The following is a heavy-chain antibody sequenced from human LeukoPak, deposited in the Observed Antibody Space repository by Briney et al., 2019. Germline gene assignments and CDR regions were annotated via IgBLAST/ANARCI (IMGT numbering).Heavy chain of an antibody. D-gene: IGHD3-16*02. CDR2: INHSGST. Sequence: SETLSLTCTVSGGSISSYYWSWIRQPPGKGLEWIGEINHSGSTNYNPSLKSRVTISVDTSKNQFSLKLSSVTAADTAVYYCARGENDYVWGSYRNERNWFDPWGQGTLVTVSS. V-gene: IGHV4-34*01. CDR3: ARGENDYVWGSYRNERNWFDP. CDR1: GGSISSYY. J-gene: IGHJ5*02.